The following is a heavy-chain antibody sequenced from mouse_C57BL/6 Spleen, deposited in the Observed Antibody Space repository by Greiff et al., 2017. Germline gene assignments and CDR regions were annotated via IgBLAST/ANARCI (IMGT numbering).Heavy chain of an antibody. J-gene: IGHJ2*01. V-gene: IGHV1-20*01. Sequence: VQLQQSGPELVKPGDSVKISCKASGYSFTGYFMNWVMQSHGKSLEWIGRINPYNGDTFYNQKFKGKATLTVDKSSRTAHMELRSLTSEDSAVYYCARGTFYSGDYFDYWGQGTTLTVSS. CDR1: GYSFTGYF. D-gene: IGHD2-1*01. CDR3: ARGTFYSGDYFDY. CDR2: INPYNGDT.